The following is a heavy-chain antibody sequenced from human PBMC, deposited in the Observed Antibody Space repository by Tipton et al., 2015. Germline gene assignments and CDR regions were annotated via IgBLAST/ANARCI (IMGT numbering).Heavy chain of an antibody. D-gene: IGHD3-22*01. V-gene: IGHV4-61*01. Sequence: TLSLTCTVSGGSVSSSHYYWTWIRQPPGKGLEWIGYIYYSGSTSYNPSLKSRVTISVDTSKNQFSLKLSSVTAADTAVYYCASITTYYYDSSGHTRGAFDIWGQGTMVTVSS. CDR1: GGSVSSSHYY. CDR2: IYYSGST. CDR3: ASITTYYYDSSGHTRGAFDI. J-gene: IGHJ3*02.